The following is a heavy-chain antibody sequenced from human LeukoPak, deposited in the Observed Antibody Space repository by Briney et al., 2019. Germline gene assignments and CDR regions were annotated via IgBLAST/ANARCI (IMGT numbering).Heavy chain of an antibody. J-gene: IGHJ4*02. CDR1: GGSISSYY. D-gene: IGHD3-10*01. V-gene: IGHV4-4*07. CDR3: ARDRGELYDY. Sequence: PSETLSLTCTVSGGSISSYYWSWIRQPAGKGLEWIGRISPSGSTNYNPSLKSRVTMSLDTSKNQLSLKLTSVIAADTAVYYCARDRGELYDYWGQGTLVTVSS. CDR2: ISPSGST.